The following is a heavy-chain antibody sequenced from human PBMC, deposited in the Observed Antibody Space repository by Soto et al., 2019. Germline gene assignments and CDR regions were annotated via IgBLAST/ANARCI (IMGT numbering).Heavy chain of an antibody. V-gene: IGHV3-23*01. CDR3: AKGGIQTIKDY. J-gene: IGHJ4*02. D-gene: IGHD5-12*01. Sequence: EVQLLESGGGLVQPGGSQRLSCAASGFTFSSYSMSWVRRAPGKGLEWVSSISDTSSTIYYADSVKGRFTISRVNSKNTLYLQMNSLRVEDTAVYYCAKGGIQTIKDYWGQGTLVTVSS. CDR2: ISDTSSTI. CDR1: GFTFSSYS.